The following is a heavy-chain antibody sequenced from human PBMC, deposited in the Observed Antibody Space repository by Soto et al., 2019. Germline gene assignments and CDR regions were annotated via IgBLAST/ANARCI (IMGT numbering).Heavy chain of an antibody. CDR1: GGSFSGYY. CDR3: ARSGYCSGGSCYGLVTAPDGMDV. D-gene: IGHD2-15*01. J-gene: IGHJ6*02. V-gene: IGHV4-34*01. CDR2: INHSGGT. Sequence: SETLSLTCAVYGGSFSGYYWSWIRQPPGKGLEWIGEINHSGGTNYNPSLKSRVTISVDTSKNQFSLKLSSVTAADTAVYYCARSGYCSGGSCYGLVTAPDGMDVWGQGTTVTVSS.